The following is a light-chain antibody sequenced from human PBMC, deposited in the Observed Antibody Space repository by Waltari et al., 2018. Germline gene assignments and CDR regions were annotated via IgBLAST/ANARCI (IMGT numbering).Light chain of an antibody. CDR1: QSISRW. CDR3: QHYNSFSALFT. J-gene: IGKJ3*01. CDR2: KAS. V-gene: IGKV1-5*03. Sequence: DIQMTQSPSSVSASVGARVTITCRASQSISRWLAWYQQKPGKAPNLLIHKASSLQSGVPSRFSGSGSGTEFTLNITSLQPDDFATYYCQHYNSFSALFTFGPGTQVDIK.